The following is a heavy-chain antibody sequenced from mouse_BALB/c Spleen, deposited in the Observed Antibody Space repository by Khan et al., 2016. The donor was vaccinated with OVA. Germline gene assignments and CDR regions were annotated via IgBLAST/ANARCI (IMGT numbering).Heavy chain of an antibody. CDR3: ARDGSRYNYAMDY. Sequence: EVQLQESGPGLVKPSQSLSLTCTATGYSITSDYVRNWIRQLPGNKLEWMGYISYSGGTNYNPSLKSRISITRDTSKNQFFLQLNSVTTEDTATYDCARDGSRYNYAMDYWGQGTSVTVSS. V-gene: IGHV3-2*02. CDR2: ISYSGGT. D-gene: IGHD2-3*01. J-gene: IGHJ4*01. CDR1: GYSITSDYV.